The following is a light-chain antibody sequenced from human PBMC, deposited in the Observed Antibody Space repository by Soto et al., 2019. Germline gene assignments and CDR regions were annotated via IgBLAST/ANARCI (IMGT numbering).Light chain of an antibody. J-gene: IGKJ1*01. CDR3: QQYSTSPWT. V-gene: IGKV1-5*03. CDR2: MAS. Sequence: DIPMTQSPSTLSASVGDRVTITCRASQSISMWLAWYQQKPGKAPELLIYMASNLKSGVPSRFSGSGSGTEFTLTISGLQPDDFATFYCQQYSTSPWTFGHGTRVEIK. CDR1: QSISMW.